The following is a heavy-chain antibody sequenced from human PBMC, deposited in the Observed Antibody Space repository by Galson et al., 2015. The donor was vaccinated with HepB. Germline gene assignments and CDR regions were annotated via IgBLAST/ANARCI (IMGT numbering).Heavy chain of an antibody. D-gene: IGHD2-15*01. CDR1: GFTFRSYA. CDR2: ISHDGGNE. Sequence: SLRLSCAASGFTFRSYAMHWVRQAPGKGLEWAAVISHDGGNEYYADSVKGRFTISRDNSKNTLYLQMDSLRPQDTAIYYCARGPGMVVAKIARVDYWGQGTLVTVSS. J-gene: IGHJ4*02. V-gene: IGHV3-30-3*01. CDR3: ARGPGMVVAKIARVDY.